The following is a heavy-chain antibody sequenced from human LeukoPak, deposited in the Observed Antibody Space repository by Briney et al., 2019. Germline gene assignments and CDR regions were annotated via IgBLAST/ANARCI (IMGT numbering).Heavy chain of an antibody. CDR2: IYYSGST. CDR1: GGSISSYY. Sequence: PSETLSLTCTVSGGSISSYYWSWIRQPPGKGLEWIGYIYYSGSTNYNPSLKSRVTISVDTSKNQSSLKLSSVTAADTAVYYCARVKSRYSGYERRWFDSWGQGTLVTVSS. CDR3: ARVKSRYSGYERRWFDS. D-gene: IGHD5-12*01. V-gene: IGHV4-59*01. J-gene: IGHJ5*01.